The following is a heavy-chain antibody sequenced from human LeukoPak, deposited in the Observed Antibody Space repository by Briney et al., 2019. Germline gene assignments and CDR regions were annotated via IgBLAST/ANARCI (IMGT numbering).Heavy chain of an antibody. CDR3: TRDITLTRGGRSDY. Sequence: GGSLRLACAASGFTFSSYWMYWVRQAPGKGLVWVSRINSDGKTTNYADSVKGRFTISRDNAKNTLYLQMNSLRAEDTAVYYCTRDITLTRGGRSDYWGQGTLVTVSA. CDR1: GFTFSSYW. J-gene: IGHJ4*02. D-gene: IGHD3-10*01. CDR2: INSDGKTT. V-gene: IGHV3-74*01.